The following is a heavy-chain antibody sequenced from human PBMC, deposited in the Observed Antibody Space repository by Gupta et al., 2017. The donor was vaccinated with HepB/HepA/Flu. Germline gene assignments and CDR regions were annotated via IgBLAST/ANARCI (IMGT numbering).Heavy chain of an antibody. CDR1: GFTFSSYW. CDR3: ARIESGSGWYGVPFDY. V-gene: IGHV3-7*01. CDR2: IKQDGSEK. D-gene: IGHD6-19*01. J-gene: IGHJ4*02. Sequence: EVQLVESGGGLVQPGGSLTLSCAASGFTFSSYWMSWVRQAPGKGLEWVANIKQDGSEKYYVDSVKGRFTISRDNAKNSLYLQMNSLRAEDTAVYYCARIESGSGWYGVPFDYWGQGTLVTVSS.